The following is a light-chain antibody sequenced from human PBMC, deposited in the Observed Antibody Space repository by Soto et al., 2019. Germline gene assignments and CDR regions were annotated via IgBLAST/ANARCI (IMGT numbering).Light chain of an antibody. CDR3: QHYAFDSQT. J-gene: IGKJ1*01. Sequence: DIQMTQSPATVSASVGDKDTITCRASHNINYWLAWYQQRPGSAPKLLIYDVSTLQSGVPSRFSGSHSGTEFTLTISTLQPDDFATYYCQHYAFDSQTFGQGTKV. CDR1: HNINYW. V-gene: IGKV1-5*01. CDR2: DVS.